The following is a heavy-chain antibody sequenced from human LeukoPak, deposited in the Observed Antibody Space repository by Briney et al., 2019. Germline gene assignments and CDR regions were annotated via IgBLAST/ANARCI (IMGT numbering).Heavy chain of an antibody. CDR1: GGTFSSYA. V-gene: IGHV1-69*13. CDR3: VRGDLGDSEFDY. CDR2: IIPIFGTA. J-gene: IGHJ4*02. D-gene: IGHD2-21*02. Sequence: ASVKVSCKASGGTFSSYAISWVRQAPGQGLEWMGGIIPIFGTANYAQKFQGRVTITADESTSTAYMELSSLRSEDTAVYYCVRGDLGDSEFDYWGQGTLVTVSS.